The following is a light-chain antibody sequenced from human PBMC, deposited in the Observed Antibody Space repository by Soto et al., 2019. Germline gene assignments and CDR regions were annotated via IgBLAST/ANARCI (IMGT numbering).Light chain of an antibody. V-gene: IGKV3D-15*01. CDR2: GAS. CDR3: QQYDDWLRRT. Sequence: EIVMTQSPATLSVSPGERATLSCRASQSVNIYLAWYQQKPGQAPRLLIFGASSRATGIPARFSGSGSGTEFNLTISSLQSEDFAVYFCQQYDDWLRRTFGGGPKVDIK. J-gene: IGKJ4*01. CDR1: QSVNIY.